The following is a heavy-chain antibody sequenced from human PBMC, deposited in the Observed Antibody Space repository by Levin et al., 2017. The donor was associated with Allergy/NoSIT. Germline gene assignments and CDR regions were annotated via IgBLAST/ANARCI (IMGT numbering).Heavy chain of an antibody. V-gene: IGHV4-31*03. J-gene: IGHJ4*02. CDR2: IYYSGST. D-gene: IGHD4-17*01. CDR3: ARTYSGRDYGDYYYYFDY. Sequence: PSETLSLTCTVSGGSISSGGYYWSWIRQHPGKGLEWIGYIYYSGSTYYNPSLKSRVTISVDTSKNQFSLKLSSVTAADTAVYYCARTYSGRDYGDYYYYFDYWGQGTLVTVSS. CDR1: GGSISSGGYY.